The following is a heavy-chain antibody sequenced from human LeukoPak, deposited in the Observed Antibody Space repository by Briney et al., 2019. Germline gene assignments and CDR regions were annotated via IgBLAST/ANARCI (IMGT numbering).Heavy chain of an antibody. CDR2: ISGYNGNT. CDR3: ARQAACSSIRCPIDY. D-gene: IGHD2-2*01. Sequence: GASVKVSCKASGYIFASYGTSWVRQAPGQGPQWMGWISGYNGNTNYAQKFQGRVTVTTETSTSTVYMELRSLRSDDTAVYYCARQAACSSIRCPIDYWGQGTLVTVFS. CDR1: GYIFASYG. V-gene: IGHV1-18*01. J-gene: IGHJ4*02.